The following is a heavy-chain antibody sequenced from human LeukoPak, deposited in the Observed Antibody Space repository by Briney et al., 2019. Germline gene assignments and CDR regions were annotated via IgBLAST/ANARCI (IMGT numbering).Heavy chain of an antibody. CDR1: GYTFTSYY. D-gene: IGHD2-2*02. CDR3: ARVAAEVVGVPGAIGFGWLRRDYYYMDV. CDR2: INPSGGST. J-gene: IGHJ6*03. Sequence: ASVKVSCKASGYTFTSYYMHWVRQAPGEGLEWMGIINPSGGSTSYAQKFQGRVTMTRDMTTSTVYMELSSLRSEDTAVYYCARVAAEVVGVPGAIGFGWLRRDYYYMDVWGKGTTVIVSS. V-gene: IGHV1-46*01.